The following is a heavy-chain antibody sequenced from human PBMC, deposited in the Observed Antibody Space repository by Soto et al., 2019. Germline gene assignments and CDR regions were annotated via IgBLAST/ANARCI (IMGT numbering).Heavy chain of an antibody. J-gene: IGHJ6*02. CDR1: GGSINSHDHY. CDR2: IYRSGST. V-gene: IGHV4-31*03. Sequence: QVQLQESGPGLVKPSQTLSLTCIVSGGSINSHDHYWSWIRQLPGKGLEWIGHIYRSGSTSYNPSLKSRLAISIDTSHNQFSLSLSSVTAADTAVYFCARDKGGELLKGSGIDVWGQGTTVTVSS. D-gene: IGHD1-26*01. CDR3: ARDKGGELLKGSGIDV.